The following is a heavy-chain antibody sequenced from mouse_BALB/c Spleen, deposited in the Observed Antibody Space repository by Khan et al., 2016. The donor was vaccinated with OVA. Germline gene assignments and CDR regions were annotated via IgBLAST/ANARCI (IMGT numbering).Heavy chain of an antibody. Sequence: EVKLEVSGPGLVKPSQSLSLTCTVTGYSIASDYAWNLIRQFPGNKLEWMGFISYSGNTNYNPSLKSRISITRDTSKNQFFLQLISVTSEDTATYYCAKVYGGDFDYWGQGTTLTVSS. J-gene: IGHJ2*01. CDR3: AKVYGGDFDY. V-gene: IGHV3-2*02. CDR2: ISYSGNT. CDR1: GYSIASDYA. D-gene: IGHD1-1*01.